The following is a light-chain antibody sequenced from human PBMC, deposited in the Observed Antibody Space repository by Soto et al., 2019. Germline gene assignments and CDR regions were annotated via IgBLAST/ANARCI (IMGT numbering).Light chain of an antibody. CDR2: LNNDGSH. CDR1: NGHSSYA. J-gene: IGLJ2*01. Sequence: QLVLTQSPSASASLGASVKLTCTLSNGHSSYAIAWHQKQPGKGPRYLMDLNNDGSHTKGDGIPDRFSGSSSGADRFLIISSLQSEDEADYYCQTWGTGFQFFGGGTKLTVL. V-gene: IGLV4-69*01. CDR3: QTWGTGFQF.